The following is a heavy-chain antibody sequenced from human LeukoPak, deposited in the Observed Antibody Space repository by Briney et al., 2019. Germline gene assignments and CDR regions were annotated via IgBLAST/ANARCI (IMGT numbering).Heavy chain of an antibody. D-gene: IGHD4-17*01. CDR2: ISGSGGST. J-gene: IGHJ3*02. CDR1: GFTFSSYA. V-gene: IGHV3-23*01. CDR3: AKDLTVTAPIWSNAFDI. Sequence: PGGSLILSCAAPGFTFSSYAMSWVRQAPGKVLEGVSDISGSGGSTYYADSVKGRFTISRDNSKNTLYLQMHSLRAEDTAVYYCAKDLTVTAPIWSNAFDIWGQGTMVTVSS.